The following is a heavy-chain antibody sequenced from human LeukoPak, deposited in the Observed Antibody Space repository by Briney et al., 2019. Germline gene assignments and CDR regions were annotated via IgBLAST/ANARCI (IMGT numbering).Heavy chain of an antibody. D-gene: IGHD2-21*02. CDR3: ARDRLNRAYCGNDCYSAAFDY. J-gene: IGHJ4*02. CDR1: GFIFNNYD. CDR2: ISRDGKRQ. V-gene: IGHV3-30*03. Sequence: GRSLRLSCATSGFIFNNYDPHWVRQAPGKGLEWLATISRDGKRQFYTDSVKGRFTISRDDSRNTLYLQMNSLRPEDTAVYYCARDRLNRAYCGNDCYSAAFDYWGQGTLVTVSS.